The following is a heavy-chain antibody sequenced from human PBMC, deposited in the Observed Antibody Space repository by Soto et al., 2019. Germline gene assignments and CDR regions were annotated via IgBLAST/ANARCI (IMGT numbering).Heavy chain of an antibody. J-gene: IGHJ4*02. CDR1: GGSISTYY. CDR3: ARGRGYSNPYHFDY. D-gene: IGHD5-18*01. CDR2: IYYSGNT. Sequence: PSETLSLTCTVSGGSISTYYWTWIRQPPGKGLEWIGYIYYSGNTNYNPSLKSRVTISEDTSKKQFSLKLSSVTAADTAVYYCARGRGYSNPYHFDYWGQGNLVTVSS. V-gene: IGHV4-59*01.